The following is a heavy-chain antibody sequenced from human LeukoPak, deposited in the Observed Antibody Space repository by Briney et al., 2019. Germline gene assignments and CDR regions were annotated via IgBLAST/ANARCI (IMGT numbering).Heavy chain of an antibody. J-gene: IGHJ4*02. V-gene: IGHV3-23*01. Sequence: GGSLRLSCAASGFTFSSYGMSWVRQAPGKGLEWVSAISGNGGDTFYADSVKGRFTNSRDNSKNTLYLQMSSLRAEDTAVYYCAKAPVTSCRGAFCYPFDYWGQGTLVTVSS. CDR1: GFTFSSYG. CDR3: AKAPVTSCRGAFCYPFDY. D-gene: IGHD2-15*01. CDR2: ISGNGGDT.